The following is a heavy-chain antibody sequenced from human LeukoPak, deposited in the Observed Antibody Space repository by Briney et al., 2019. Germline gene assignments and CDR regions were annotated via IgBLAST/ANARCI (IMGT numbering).Heavy chain of an antibody. J-gene: IGHJ4*02. CDR1: GYTFTSYY. D-gene: IGHD6-13*01. CDR2: INPSGGST. CDR3: VLEIQQQLVRVFDY. Sequence: ASVKVSCKASGYTFTSYYMHWVRQAPGQGLEWMGIINPSGGSTSYAQKFQGRVTMTRDMSTSTVYMELSSLRSEDTAVYYCVLEIQQQLVRVFDYWGQGTLVTVSS. V-gene: IGHV1-46*01.